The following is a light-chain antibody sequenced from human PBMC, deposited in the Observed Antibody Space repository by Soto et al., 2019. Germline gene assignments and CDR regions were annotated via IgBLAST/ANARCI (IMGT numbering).Light chain of an antibody. CDR1: ISNIGSNP. J-gene: IGLJ1*01. CDR2: RNN. CDR3: AAWDDRLRAYV. V-gene: IGLV1-47*01. Sequence: QSVLTQPPSASGTPGQRVTISCSGGISNIGSNPVYWHQHLPGTAPQLLVYRNNQRPSGVPDRLSDSKSGTSASLAISGLRSADEADYYCAAWDDRLRAYVFGTGTKVTVL.